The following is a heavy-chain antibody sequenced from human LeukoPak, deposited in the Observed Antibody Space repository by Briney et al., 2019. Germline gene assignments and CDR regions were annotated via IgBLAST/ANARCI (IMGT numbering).Heavy chain of an antibody. D-gene: IGHD3-22*01. Sequence: PGGSLRLSCAASGFTVSSNYMSWVRQAPGKGLEWVSVIYSGGSTYYADSVKGRFTISRDNSKNTLYLQMDSLRAEDTAVYYCARCSPYYYDSSGYQPYYYYMDVWGKGTTVTVSS. J-gene: IGHJ6*03. CDR3: ARCSPYYYDSSGYQPYYYYMDV. CDR2: IYSGGST. CDR1: GFTVSSNY. V-gene: IGHV3-53*01.